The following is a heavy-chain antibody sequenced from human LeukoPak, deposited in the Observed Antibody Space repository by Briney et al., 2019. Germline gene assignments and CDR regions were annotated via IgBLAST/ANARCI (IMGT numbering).Heavy chain of an antibody. D-gene: IGHD3-3*01. V-gene: IGHV3-33*01. CDR1: GFTFSTYG. Sequence: PGRSLGLSCAASGFTFSTYGMHWLRQAPGKGLEWVAVIWNDGSKQYYADSVKGRFTISRDNSKNTLYLQMNSLRAEDTAVYYCARDQGLWVGFWSGYYDLWGQGTLVTVSS. CDR3: ARDQGLWVGFWSGYYDL. CDR2: IWNDGSKQ. J-gene: IGHJ4*02.